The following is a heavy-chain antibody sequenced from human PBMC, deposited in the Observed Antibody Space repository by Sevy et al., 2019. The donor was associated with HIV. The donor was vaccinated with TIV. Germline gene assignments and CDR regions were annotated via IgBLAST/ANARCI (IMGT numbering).Heavy chain of an antibody. CDR3: AKRYDYHDSSGYNYYYDY. CDR2: LSGSGYST. V-gene: IGHV3-23*01. D-gene: IGHD3-22*01. J-gene: IGHJ4*02. CDR1: GFIFSSCA. Sequence: GGSLRLSCAASGFIFSSCAMSWVRQAPGKGLEWVSTLSGSGYSTYYADSVKGRFTISREISKNTLYLQMNSLRAEDTAVYYCAKRYDYHDSSGYNYYYDYWGQGSLVTVSS.